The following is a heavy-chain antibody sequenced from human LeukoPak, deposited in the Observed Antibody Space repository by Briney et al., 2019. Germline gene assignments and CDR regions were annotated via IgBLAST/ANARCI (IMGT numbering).Heavy chain of an antibody. D-gene: IGHD3-16*01. J-gene: IGHJ5*02. CDR1: GVSFSGYY. Sequence: SETLSLTCAVYGVSFSGYYWSWIRQPPGKGLEWIGEINHSGSTNYNPSLKSRVTISVDTSKNQFSLKLSSVTAADTAVYYCARGWGFWFDPWGQGTLVTVSS. CDR3: ARGWGFWFDP. V-gene: IGHV4-34*01. CDR2: INHSGST.